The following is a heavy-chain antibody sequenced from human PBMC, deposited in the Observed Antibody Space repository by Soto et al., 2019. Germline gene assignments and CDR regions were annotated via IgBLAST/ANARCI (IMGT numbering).Heavy chain of an antibody. D-gene: IGHD3-10*01. J-gene: IGHJ4*02. Sequence: PGGSLRLSCAASGFTFSSYEMNWVRRAPGKGLEWVSYISSSGSTIYYADSVKGRFTISRDNAKNSLYLQMNSLRAEDTAVYYCARDGYTMVRVKTNFDYWGQGTLVTVSS. CDR1: GFTFSSYE. CDR2: ISSSGSTI. CDR3: ARDGYTMVRVKTNFDY. V-gene: IGHV3-48*03.